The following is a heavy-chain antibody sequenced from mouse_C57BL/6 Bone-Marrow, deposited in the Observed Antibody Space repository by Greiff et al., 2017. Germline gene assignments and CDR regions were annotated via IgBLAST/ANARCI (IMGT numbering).Heavy chain of an antibody. CDR3: ASTVVATENFDY. V-gene: IGHV14-2*01. CDR2: IDPEDGET. Sequence: DVQLQESGAELVKPGASVKLSCTASGFNIKDYYMHWVKQRTEQGLEWIGRIDPEDGETKYAPKFQGKATITADTSSNTAYLQLSSLTSEDTAVYYCASTVVATENFDYWGQGTTLTVSS. CDR1: GFNIKDYY. J-gene: IGHJ2*01. D-gene: IGHD1-1*01.